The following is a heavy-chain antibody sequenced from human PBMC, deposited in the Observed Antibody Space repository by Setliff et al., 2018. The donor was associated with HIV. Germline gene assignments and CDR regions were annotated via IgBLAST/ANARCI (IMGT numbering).Heavy chain of an antibody. D-gene: IGHD1-26*01. CDR3: VRDETGNSGSLFPFDY. CDR2: ISDIGSTI. J-gene: IGHJ4*02. V-gene: IGHV3-48*04. Sequence: QAGGSLRLSCAGSGFTFSGYSMNWVRQAPGKGLEWVSYISDIGSTIYQADSVKGRFIISRDNAKNSLYLQMNSLRAEDTAIYYCVRDETGNSGSLFPFDYWGQGTLVTVSS. CDR1: GFTFSGYS.